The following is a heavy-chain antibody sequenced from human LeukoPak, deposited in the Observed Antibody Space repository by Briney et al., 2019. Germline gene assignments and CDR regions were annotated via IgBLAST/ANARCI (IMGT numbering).Heavy chain of an antibody. V-gene: IGHV1-69*02. J-gene: IGHJ6*02. CDR1: GGTFSNYT. CDR3: AREDGVEQPGVDV. CDR2: IIPIFGIA. D-gene: IGHD1/OR15-1a*01. Sequence: GASVKVSCKASGGTFSNYTINWVRQAPGQRLEWMGRIIPIFGIANYAQKFQGRVTITADKSTSTAYMELSSLRSEDTAVYYCAREDGVEQPGVDVWGQGTTVTVSS.